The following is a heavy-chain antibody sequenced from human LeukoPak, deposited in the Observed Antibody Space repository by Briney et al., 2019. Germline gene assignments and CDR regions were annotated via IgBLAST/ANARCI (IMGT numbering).Heavy chain of an antibody. Sequence: GASVKVSCKASGYMFTGYYMHWVRQAPGQGLEWMGWINPNSGGTHYAQKFQGRVTMTRDTSISTAYMDLSRLRSDGTAVYYCARPNGSGSYYAGAYDYWGQGTLVTVSS. V-gene: IGHV1-2*02. CDR3: ARPNGSGSYYAGAYDY. CDR2: INPNSGGT. J-gene: IGHJ4*02. CDR1: GYMFTGYY. D-gene: IGHD3-10*01.